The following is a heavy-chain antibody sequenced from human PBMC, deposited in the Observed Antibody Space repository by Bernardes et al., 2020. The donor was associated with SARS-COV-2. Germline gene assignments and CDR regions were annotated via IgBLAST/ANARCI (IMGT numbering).Heavy chain of an antibody. CDR2: IYDIENT. V-gene: IGHV4-59*12. Sequence: SEPLSLTCSVSGASIGNYYWSWIRQSPRKGLEWIGYIYDIENTKYNPSLNSRVTMSVDTSKNQLFLKLTSVTAADTAIYYCAGREGSYYTFDIWGQGTLVTVSS. CDR3: AGREGSYYTFDI. J-gene: IGHJ4*02. D-gene: IGHD3-10*01. CDR1: GASIGNYY.